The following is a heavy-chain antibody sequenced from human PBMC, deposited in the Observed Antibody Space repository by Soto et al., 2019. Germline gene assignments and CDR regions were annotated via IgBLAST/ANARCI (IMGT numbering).Heavy chain of an antibody. D-gene: IGHD5-18*01. CDR2: VSHTGNF. Sequence: QVQLQESGPGLVKPSQTLSLTCTVSGGSITSGGYYWSWIRQLPGKGLEWIGHVSHTGNFYYNPSLESRVTLSRDTSESQFSLNLISVTAADAAMYYCARLGYNYGFGGAFDIWGHGTVVIVSS. CDR3: ARLGYNYGFGGAFDI. CDR1: GGSITSGGYY. V-gene: IGHV4-31*03. J-gene: IGHJ3*02.